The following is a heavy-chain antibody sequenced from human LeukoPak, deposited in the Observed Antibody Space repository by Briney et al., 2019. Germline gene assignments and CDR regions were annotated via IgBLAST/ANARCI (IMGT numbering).Heavy chain of an antibody. CDR1: GFTFSSYA. J-gene: IGHJ6*03. CDR3: ARAIRFFYMDV. Sequence: GGSLRLSCAASGFTFSSYAMHWVRQAPGKGLEWVAVISYDGSNKYYADSVKGRFTISRDNSKNTLYLQMNSLRAEDTAVYYCARAIRFFYMDVWGKGTTVTVSS. D-gene: IGHD3-3*01. V-gene: IGHV3-30-3*01. CDR2: ISYDGSNK.